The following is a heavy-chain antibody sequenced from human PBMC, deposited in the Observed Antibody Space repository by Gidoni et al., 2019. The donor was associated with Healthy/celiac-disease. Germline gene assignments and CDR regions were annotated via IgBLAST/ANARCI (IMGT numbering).Heavy chain of an antibody. CDR2: IYYSGST. D-gene: IGHD5-18*01. Sequence: QLQLQESGPGLVQPSETLSLTCTVSGGSISSSSYYWGWIRQPPGKGLEWIGSIYYSGSTYYNPSLKSRVTISVDTSKNQFSLKLSSVTAADTAVYYCARPLVDTAMVTYAFDIWGQGTMVTVSS. V-gene: IGHV4-39*01. J-gene: IGHJ3*02. CDR3: ARPLVDTAMVTYAFDI. CDR1: GGSISSSSYY.